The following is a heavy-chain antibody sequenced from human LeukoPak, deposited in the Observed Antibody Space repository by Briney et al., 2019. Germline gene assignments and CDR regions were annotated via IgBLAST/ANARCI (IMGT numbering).Heavy chain of an antibody. Sequence: PGGSLRLSCAASGFTFSSYAMHWVRQAPGEGLEYVSAISSNGGSTYYANSVKGRFTISRDNSKNTLYLQMGSLRAEDMAVYYCARGDGGYNYWGQGTLVTVSS. CDR2: ISSNGGST. CDR1: GFTFSSYA. D-gene: IGHD5-18*01. J-gene: IGHJ4*02. CDR3: ARGDGGYNY. V-gene: IGHV3-64*01.